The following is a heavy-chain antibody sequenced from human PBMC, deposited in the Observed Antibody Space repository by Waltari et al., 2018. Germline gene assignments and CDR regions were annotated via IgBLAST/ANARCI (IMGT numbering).Heavy chain of an antibody. CDR1: GYTFTSYA. D-gene: IGHD1-26*01. Sequence: QVRLVQSGAEVKKPGASVKVSCKASGYTFTSYAMHWVRQAPGQRLEWMGWINAGNGNTKYSPKCQGRVTSTRDTSASTAYMELSSLRSEDTAVYYCASSAQVGALYDAFDIWGQGTMVTVSS. V-gene: IGHV1-3*01. CDR2: INAGNGNT. CDR3: ASSAQVGALYDAFDI. J-gene: IGHJ3*02.